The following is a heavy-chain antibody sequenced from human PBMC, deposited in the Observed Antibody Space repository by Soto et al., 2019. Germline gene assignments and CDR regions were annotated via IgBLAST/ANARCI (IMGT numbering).Heavy chain of an antibody. CDR1: GGAISGYY. CDR2: IHDSGST. J-gene: IGHJ4*02. CDR3: AREGSYDSSWYLDY. D-gene: IGHD6-13*01. Sequence: QVQLQESGPGLVKPSETLSLTCTVSGGAISGYYCSWVRQPPGKGLEWIGYIHDSGSTNYNPSLSSRVTMSVDMSRSQFYLKLSSLTPSDTAVYYCAREGSYDSSWYLDYWGQGTLVTVSS. V-gene: IGHV4-59*01.